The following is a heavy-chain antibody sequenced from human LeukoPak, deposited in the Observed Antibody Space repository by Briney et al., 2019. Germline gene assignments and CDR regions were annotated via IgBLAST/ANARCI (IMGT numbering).Heavy chain of an antibody. V-gene: IGHV4-59*01. CDR1: GGSISSYY. CDR2: IYYSGST. CDR3: ARAVYGGNFLGY. J-gene: IGHJ4*02. D-gene: IGHD4-23*01. Sequence: SETLSLTYTVSGGSISSYYWSWIRQPPGKGLEWIGYIYYSGSTNYNPSLKSRVTISVDTSKNQFSLKLSSVTAADTAVYYCARAVYGGNFLGYWGQGTLVTVSS.